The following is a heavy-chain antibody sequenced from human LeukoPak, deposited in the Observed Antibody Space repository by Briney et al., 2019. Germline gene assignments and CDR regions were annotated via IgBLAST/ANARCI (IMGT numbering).Heavy chain of an antibody. V-gene: IGHV4-39*01. CDR3: ARLRVVVPAAMLGNAFDT. CDR2: IYYTGST. CDR1: GGSISRSSYY. D-gene: IGHD2-2*01. Sequence: SETLSLTCTVFGGSISRSSYYWGWIRQPPGKGLEWIGNIYYTGSTYYNPSLKSRVTISVDTSKNQFSLKLSSVTAADTAVYYCARLRVVVPAAMLGNAFDTWGQGTMVTVYS. J-gene: IGHJ3*02.